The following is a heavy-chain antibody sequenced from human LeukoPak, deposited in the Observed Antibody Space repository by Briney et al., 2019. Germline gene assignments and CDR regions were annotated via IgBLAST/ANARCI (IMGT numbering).Heavy chain of an antibody. CDR2: IRSKAYGGTA. V-gene: IGHV3-49*03. CDR3: TRDGPYYDSSGYRPS. J-gene: IGHJ5*02. Sequence: PGGSLRLSCTTSGFTFGDYAMSWFRQTPGKGLEWVGSIRSKAYGGTAEYAASVRGRFTISRDDSKSIAYLQMNSLKTEDTAVYYCTRDGPYYDSSGYRPSWGQGTLVTVSS. D-gene: IGHD3-22*01. CDR1: GFTFGDYA.